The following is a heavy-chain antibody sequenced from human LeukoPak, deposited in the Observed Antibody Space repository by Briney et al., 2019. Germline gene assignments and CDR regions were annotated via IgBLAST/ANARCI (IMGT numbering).Heavy chain of an antibody. J-gene: IGHJ4*02. D-gene: IGHD3-10*01. V-gene: IGHV3-30*18. CDR2: ISYDGSNK. CDR3: AKGYYYGSGSYYGPFDY. CDR1: GFTFSSYG. Sequence: GGSLRLSCAASGFTFSSYGMHWVRQAPGMGLEWVAVISYDGSNKYYADSVKGQFTISRDNSKNTLYLQMNSLRAEDTAVYYCAKGYYYGSGSYYGPFDYWGQGTLVTVSS.